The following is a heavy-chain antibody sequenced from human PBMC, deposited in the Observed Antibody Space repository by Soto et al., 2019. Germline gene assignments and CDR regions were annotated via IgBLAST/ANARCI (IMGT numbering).Heavy chain of an antibody. Sequence: SETLSLTCSVSGGSISSSFCSWIRQPPWKELEWIGYISYSGITTYNPSLKSRITLSVDTSKNQFSLRVDSVTAADTAVYYCARGHRAMEYYYYYGMDVWGQRTTLTLCS. D-gene: IGHD5-18*01. J-gene: IGHJ6*02. CDR2: ISYSGIT. V-gene: IGHV4-59*01. CDR1: GGSISSSF. CDR3: ARGHRAMEYYYYYGMDV.